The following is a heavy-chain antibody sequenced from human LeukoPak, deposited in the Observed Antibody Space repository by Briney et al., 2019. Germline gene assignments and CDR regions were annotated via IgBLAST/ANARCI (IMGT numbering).Heavy chain of an antibody. CDR1: GGSNTNYL. D-gene: IGHD1-26*01. CDR2: IYYSGST. CDR3: ARVLPGGGGSPDY. V-gene: IGHV4-59*01. Sequence: TSETLSLTCTVSGGSNTNYLWSWVRKPPGKGLEWIGYIYYSGSTTYNPSLKSRVTISVDTSNNQFSLKLSSVTAADTAVYYCARVLPGGGGSPDYWGQGTLVTVSS. J-gene: IGHJ4*02.